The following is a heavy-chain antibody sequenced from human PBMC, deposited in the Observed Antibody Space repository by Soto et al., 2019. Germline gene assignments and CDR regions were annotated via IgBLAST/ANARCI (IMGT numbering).Heavy chain of an antibody. J-gene: IGHJ6*02. CDR3: ARDLQYSRLFYGMDV. D-gene: IGHD6-13*01. Sequence: ASVKVSCKASGYSFTNYVMHWVRQAPGQRPEWMGWINGGDGNTKYSQKFQARVTITRDTSASTAYMELYSLRSEDTAVYYCARDLQYSRLFYGMDVWGQGTTVTVSS. V-gene: IGHV1-3*01. CDR1: GYSFTNYV. CDR2: INGGDGNT.